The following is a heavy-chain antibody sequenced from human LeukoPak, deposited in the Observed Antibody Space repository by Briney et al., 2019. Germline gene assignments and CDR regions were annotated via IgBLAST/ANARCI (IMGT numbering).Heavy chain of an antibody. Sequence: GGSLRLSCAASGFTFSSYEMNWASQAPGKGLEWVSVISSGGNTYYADSVKGRFTISRDNSKNTLYLQMNSPRAEDTAVYYCARDTPPDYWGQGTLITVSS. J-gene: IGHJ4*02. CDR2: ISSGGNT. V-gene: IGHV3-53*01. CDR1: GFTFSSYE. CDR3: ARDTPPDY.